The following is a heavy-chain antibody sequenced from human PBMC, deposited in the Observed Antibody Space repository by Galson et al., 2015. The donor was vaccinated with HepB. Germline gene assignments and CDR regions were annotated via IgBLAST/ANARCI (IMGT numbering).Heavy chain of an antibody. D-gene: IGHD6-19*01. J-gene: IGHJ4*02. Sequence: SLRLSCAASGFTFSSSAMSWVRQTPGKGLEWVTAISGDASRTYYADSVKGRFTISRDNSKNTVYLQMNSLRAEDTAVYYCAKGYSSAWYSGLGYWGQGTLVTVSS. CDR3: AKGYSSAWYSGLGY. CDR2: ISGDASRT. CDR1: GFTFSSSA. V-gene: IGHV3-23*01.